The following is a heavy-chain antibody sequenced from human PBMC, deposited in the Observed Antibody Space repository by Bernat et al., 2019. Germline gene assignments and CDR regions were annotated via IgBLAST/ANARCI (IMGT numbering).Heavy chain of an antibody. Sequence: QVQLVQSGAEVKKPGSSVKVSCKASGGTFSSYAISWVRQAPGQGLEWMGRIIPIFGTANYAQKFQGRVTVTADESTSTAYMELSSLRSEDTAVYYCARDPRYCGGDCYYFDYWGQGTLVTVSS. J-gene: IGHJ4*02. CDR2: IIPIFGTA. V-gene: IGHV1-69*15. D-gene: IGHD2-21*01. CDR1: GGTFSSYA. CDR3: ARDPRYCGGDCYYFDY.